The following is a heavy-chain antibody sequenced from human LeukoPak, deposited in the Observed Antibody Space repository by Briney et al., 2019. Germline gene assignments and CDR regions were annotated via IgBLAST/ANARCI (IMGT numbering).Heavy chain of an antibody. CDR3: ARDPLNSGYDSC. Sequence: GGSLRLSCAASGFSFSSHWVHWVRQAPGKGLVWVSRISDDGSYTSNVDSVKGRFTISRDNVNNMLYLHMNSLRAEDTAVYYCARDPLNSGYDSCWGQGTLVTVSS. V-gene: IGHV3-74*01. J-gene: IGHJ4*02. CDR2: ISDDGSYT. D-gene: IGHD5-12*01. CDR1: GFSFSSHW.